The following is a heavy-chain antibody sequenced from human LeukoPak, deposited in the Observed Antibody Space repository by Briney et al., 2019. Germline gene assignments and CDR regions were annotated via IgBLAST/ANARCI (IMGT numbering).Heavy chain of an antibody. CDR2: IYYSGST. CDR1: GGSISGYY. V-gene: IGHV4-59*01. J-gene: IGHJ4*02. Sequence: PSETLSLTCTVSGGSISGYYWSWIRQPPGKGLEWIGYIYYSGSTNYNPSLKSRVTISVDTSKNQFSLKLSSVTAADTAVYYCARIGHEDYYFDYWGQGTLVTVSS. CDR3: ARIGHEDYYFDY.